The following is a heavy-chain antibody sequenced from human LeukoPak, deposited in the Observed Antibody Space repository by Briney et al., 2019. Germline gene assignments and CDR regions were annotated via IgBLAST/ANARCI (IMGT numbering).Heavy chain of an antibody. V-gene: IGHV4-59*11. D-gene: IGHD2-2*01. CDR3: ASLGYCSSTSCRPYNYYMDV. CDR1: GGSISSHY. CDR2: IYYSGST. J-gene: IGHJ6*03. Sequence: KPSETLSLTCTVSGGSISSHYWSWIRQPPGKGLEWIGYIYYSGSTNYNPSLKSRVTISVDTSKNQFSLKLSSVTAADTAVYYCASLGYCSSTSCRPYNYYMDVWGKGTTVTVS.